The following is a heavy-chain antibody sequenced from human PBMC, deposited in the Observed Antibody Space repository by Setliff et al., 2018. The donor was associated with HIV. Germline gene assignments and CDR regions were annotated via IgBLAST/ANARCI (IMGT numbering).Heavy chain of an antibody. CDR3: ARGSYGSVLL. V-gene: IGHV6-1*01. CDR2: TYYRSKWYF. CDR1: GDSVSSDNAA. J-gene: IGHJ4*02. D-gene: IGHD6-19*01. Sequence: PSQTLSLTCAISGDSVSSDNAAWNGIRQSPMRGLEWLGRTYYRSKWYFDYAVSVKSRIIINPDTSKNQFSLHLNSGTPEDTAVYYCARGSYGSVLLWGQGTLVTVSS.